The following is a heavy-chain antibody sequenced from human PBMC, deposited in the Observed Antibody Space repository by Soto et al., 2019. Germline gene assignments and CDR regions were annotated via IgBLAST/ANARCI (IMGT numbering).Heavy chain of an antibody. J-gene: IGHJ6*03. V-gene: IGHV3-66*01. D-gene: IGHD2-15*01. CDR3: PGDDVHCSGGRCDGVPIDV. CDR2: IHSGGST. CDR1: GFTVSSNY. Sequence: EVQLVESGGDLVQPGGSLRLSCAASGFTVSSNYMSWVRQAPGKGLEWVSVIHSGGSTFYAESVKDRFTISRDNSKNTVYLQMNSLRVDDTAMYYCPGDDVHCSGGRCDGVPIDVWGRGTTVTGSS.